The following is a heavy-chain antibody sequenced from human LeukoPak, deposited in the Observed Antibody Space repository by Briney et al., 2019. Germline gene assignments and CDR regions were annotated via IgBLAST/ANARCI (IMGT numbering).Heavy chain of an antibody. CDR1: GGSFSSYA. CDR3: ARDRGSSPYYFDY. CDR2: ISTYNGNT. D-gene: IGHD6-13*01. Sequence: ALVKVSCKASGGSFSSYAISWVRQAPGQGLEWTGWISTYNGNTNYAQKLQGRVTMTTDTSTTTAYMELRSLRSDDTAVYYCARDRGSSPYYFDYWGQGTLVTVSS. V-gene: IGHV1-18*01. J-gene: IGHJ4*02.